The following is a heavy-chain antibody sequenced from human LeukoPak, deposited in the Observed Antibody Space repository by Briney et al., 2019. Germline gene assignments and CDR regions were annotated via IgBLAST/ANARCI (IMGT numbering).Heavy chain of an antibody. CDR3: ANLNYFDWLSIFDY. CDR1: GFTFSSYA. Sequence: GGSLRLSCTASGFTFSSYAMSWVRQAPGKGLEWVSAISGSGGSTYYADSVKGRFTISRDNSKNTLYLQMNSLRAEDTAVYYCANLNYFDWLSIFDYWGQGTLVTVSS. J-gene: IGHJ4*02. V-gene: IGHV3-23*01. CDR2: ISGSGGST. D-gene: IGHD3-9*01.